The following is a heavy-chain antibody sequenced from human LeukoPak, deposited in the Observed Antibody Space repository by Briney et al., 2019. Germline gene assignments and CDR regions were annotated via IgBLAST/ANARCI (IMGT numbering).Heavy chain of an antibody. CDR3: ARSDVYGSRSYVFDY. D-gene: IGHD3-10*01. V-gene: IGHV1-69*13. J-gene: IGHJ4*02. CDR1: GGTFSSYA. Sequence: ASVKVSCKASGGTFSSYAISWVRQAPGQGLEWMGGIIPIFGTANYAQKFQGRVTITADESTTTAYMELSSLRLEDTAVYYCARSDVYGSRSYVFDYWGQGTLVTLSS. CDR2: IIPIFGTA.